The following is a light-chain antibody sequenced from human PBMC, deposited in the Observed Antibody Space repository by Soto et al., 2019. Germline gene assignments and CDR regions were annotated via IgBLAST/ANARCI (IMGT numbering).Light chain of an antibody. CDR2: GAS. V-gene: IGKV3-20*01. CDR3: QQYGSSPYT. Sequence: EIVLTQSPGTLSLSPGERATLSCRASQSVSSSYLSWYQQKPGQAPRRLIYGASSRATGIPDRLSGSGSGTDFTLTISRLEPEDFAVYYCQQYGSSPYTFGQGNKLEI. CDR1: QSVSSSY. J-gene: IGKJ2*01.